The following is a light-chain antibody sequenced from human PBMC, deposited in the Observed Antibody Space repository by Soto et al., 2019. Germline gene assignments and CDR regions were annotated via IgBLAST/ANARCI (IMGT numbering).Light chain of an antibody. CDR2: ATS. V-gene: IGKV1-6*01. CDR3: LQDYNYPRT. J-gene: IGKJ1*01. CDR1: QDIRTE. Sequence: AIQMTQSPSSLSASVGDRVTITCRASQDIRTELGWYQQKPGKAPNLLIYATSSLQSGVPSRFSGSGSDTDFTLTISSLQPEDFATYYCLQDYNYPRTFGQGTKVEIK.